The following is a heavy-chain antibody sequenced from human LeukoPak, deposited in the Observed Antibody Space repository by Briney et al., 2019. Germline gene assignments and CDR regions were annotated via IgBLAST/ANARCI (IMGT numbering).Heavy chain of an antibody. V-gene: IGHV4-30-2*01. CDR2: IFHSGST. CDR1: GGSISSGGYY. CDR3: ARSSTLAPVLGY. Sequence: PSQTLSLTCTVSGGSISSGGYYWSWIRQPPGKGLEWIGYIFHSGSTYYNPSLKSRVTISVDRSKNQFSLKLSSVTAADTAVYYCARSSTLAPVLGYWGQGTLVTVSS. D-gene: IGHD2-2*01. J-gene: IGHJ4*02.